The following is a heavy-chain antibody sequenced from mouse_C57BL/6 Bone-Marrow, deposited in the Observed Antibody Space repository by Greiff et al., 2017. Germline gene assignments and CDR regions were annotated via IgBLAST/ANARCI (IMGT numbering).Heavy chain of an antibody. Sequence: EVKVVESGPVLVKPGASVKMSCKASGYTFTDYYMNWVKQSHGKSLEWIGVINPYNGGTSYNQKFKGKATLTVDKSSSTAYMELNSLTSEDSAVYYCARGHYYAMDYWGQGTSVTVSS. J-gene: IGHJ4*01. CDR3: ARGHYYAMDY. V-gene: IGHV1-19*01. CDR1: GYTFTDYY. CDR2: INPYNGGT.